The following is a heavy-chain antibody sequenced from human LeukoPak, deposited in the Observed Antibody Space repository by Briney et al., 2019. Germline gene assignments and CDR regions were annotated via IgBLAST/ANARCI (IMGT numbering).Heavy chain of an antibody. CDR1: GFTFSSYW. CDR3: ARALWSNRRSGPIYYFDY. V-gene: IGHV3-74*01. J-gene: IGHJ4*02. CDR2: INSDGSST. Sequence: GGSLRLSCAAPGFTFSSYWMHWVRQAPGKGLVWVSRINSDGSSTSYADSVKGRFTISRDNAKNTLYLQMNSLRAEDTAVYYCARALWSNRRSGPIYYFDYWGQGTLVTVSS. D-gene: IGHD3-10*01.